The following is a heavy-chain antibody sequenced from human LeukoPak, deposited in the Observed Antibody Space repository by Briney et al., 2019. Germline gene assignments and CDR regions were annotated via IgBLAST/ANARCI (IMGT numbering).Heavy chain of an antibody. D-gene: IGHD5-18*01. Sequence: ASVKVSCKASAYTFTDYYMHWVRQAPGQGLEWMGWINPTSGGTKYAQKFHGWVTLTRDTSISTAYIELIGLKSDDTAVYYCARWDTDGLDYWGQGTLVTVSS. V-gene: IGHV1-2*04. J-gene: IGHJ4*02. CDR2: INPTSGGT. CDR1: AYTFTDYY. CDR3: ARWDTDGLDY.